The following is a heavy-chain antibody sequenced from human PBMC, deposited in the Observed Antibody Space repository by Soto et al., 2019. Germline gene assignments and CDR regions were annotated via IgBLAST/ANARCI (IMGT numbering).Heavy chain of an antibody. CDR2: INHSGST. V-gene: IGHV4-34*01. CDR1: GGSFSGYY. J-gene: IGHJ4*02. CDR3: ARRKGYCSGGSCYAHDY. D-gene: IGHD2-15*01. Sequence: QVQLQQWGAGLLKPSETLSLTCAVYGGSFSGYYWSWIRQPPGKGLEWIGEINHSGSTNYNPSLKSRVTISVDTSKNQFSLKLSSVTAADTAVYYCARRKGYCSGGSCYAHDYWGQGTLVTVSS.